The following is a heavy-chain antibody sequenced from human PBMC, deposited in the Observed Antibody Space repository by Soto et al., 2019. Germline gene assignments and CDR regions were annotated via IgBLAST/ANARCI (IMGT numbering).Heavy chain of an antibody. J-gene: IGHJ4*02. CDR1: GGSISSNDYY. CDR2: IDYGGST. Sequence: QLQLQESGPGLVKPSETLSLTCTVSGGSISSNDYYWGWIRQPPGKGLEWIGSIDYGGSTYYSSSLKSRVTISVATSKNQFSLKLTSVTAADTAMYYCATHRMPVAAPYYFDYWGQGTLVTVSS. D-gene: IGHD6-19*01. V-gene: IGHV4-39*01. CDR3: ATHRMPVAAPYYFDY.